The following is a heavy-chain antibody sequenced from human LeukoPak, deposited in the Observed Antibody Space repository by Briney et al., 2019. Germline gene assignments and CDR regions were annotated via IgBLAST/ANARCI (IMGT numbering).Heavy chain of an antibody. D-gene: IGHD3-10*01. CDR1: GFTFSSYT. CDR2: ISTSSSYI. J-gene: IGHJ6*03. Sequence: PGGSLRLSCAASGFTFSSYTMNWVRQAPGKGPEWVSSISTSSSYIYYGDSVKGRFTISRDNARSSLYLQMNSLRAEDTAVYYCTRDGDTVLTRGYYYYMDVWGKGTTVTVSS. CDR3: TRDGDTVLTRGYYYYMDV. V-gene: IGHV3-21*01.